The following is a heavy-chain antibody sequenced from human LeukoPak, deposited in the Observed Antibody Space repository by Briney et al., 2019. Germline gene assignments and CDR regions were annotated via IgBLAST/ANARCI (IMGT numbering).Heavy chain of an antibody. J-gene: IGHJ4*02. CDR2: IYHSGST. D-gene: IGHD3-10*01. V-gene: IGHV4-38-2*02. CDR1: GYSISSGYY. CDR3: ARGSGKSGSYVFDY. Sequence: SETLSLTCTVSGYSISSGYYWGWIRQPPGKGLEWIGSIYHSGSTYYNPSLKSRVTISVDTSKNQFSLKLSSVTAADTAVYYCARGSGKSGSYVFDYWGQGTLVTVSS.